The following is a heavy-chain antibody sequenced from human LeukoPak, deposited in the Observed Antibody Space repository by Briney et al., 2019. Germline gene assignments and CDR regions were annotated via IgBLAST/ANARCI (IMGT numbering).Heavy chain of an antibody. J-gene: IGHJ4*02. V-gene: IGHV3-48*01. Sequence: PGGSLRLSCAASGFTFSSCSMNWVRQAPGKGLEWVSYISSSSSTIYYADSVKGRFTISRDNAKNSLYLQMNSLRAEDTAVYYCARDRAFDSSGYSNWGQGTLVTVSS. D-gene: IGHD3-22*01. CDR2: ISSSSSTI. CDR1: GFTFSSCS. CDR3: ARDRAFDSSGYSN.